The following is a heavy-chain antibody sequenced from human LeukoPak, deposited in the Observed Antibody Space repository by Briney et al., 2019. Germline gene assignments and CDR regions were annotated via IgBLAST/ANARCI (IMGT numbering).Heavy chain of an antibody. J-gene: IGHJ4*02. D-gene: IGHD5-18*01. V-gene: IGHV4-61*01. CDR1: GGSVSSGSYY. Sequence: SETLSLTCTVSGGSVSSGSYYWSWIRQPPGKGLGWIGFIFYSGSTKYNPSLKSRVTISVDTSKNQFSLKLSSVTAADTAVYYCARDWGAYSYGYFDYWGQGTLVTVSS. CDR3: ARDWGAYSYGYFDY. CDR2: IFYSGST.